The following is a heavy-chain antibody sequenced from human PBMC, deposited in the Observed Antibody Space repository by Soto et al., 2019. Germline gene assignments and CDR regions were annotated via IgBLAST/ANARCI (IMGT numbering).Heavy chain of an antibody. Sequence: GGSLRLSCAASGFTFSSYAMTWVRQAPGKGLEWVSTISGSGYNTYYADSVKGRFTISRDNSKNTLYLQMSSLRAEDTAVYYCAKGGWTVATRGFFDYWGQGTLVTVSS. CDR2: ISGSGYNT. CDR3: AKGGWTVATRGFFDY. J-gene: IGHJ4*02. V-gene: IGHV3-23*01. CDR1: GFTFSSYA. D-gene: IGHD4-17*01.